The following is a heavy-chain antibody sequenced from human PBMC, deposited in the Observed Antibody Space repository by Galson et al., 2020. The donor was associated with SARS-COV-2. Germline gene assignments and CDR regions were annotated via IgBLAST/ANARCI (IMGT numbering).Heavy chain of an antibody. J-gene: IGHJ4*02. Sequence: SGPTLVKPTQTLTLTCNFSGFSLSTSGMGVAWIRQPPGKALEWLALIYWDDDKRYSPSLRNRLAIKTDTSKNQVVLTMTNMDPVDTGTYFCVHNDYQSRSNPFANWGRGTLVTV. D-gene: IGHD3-10*01. CDR2: IYWDDDK. CDR3: VHNDYQSRSNPFAN. CDR1: GFSLSTSGMG. V-gene: IGHV2-5*02.